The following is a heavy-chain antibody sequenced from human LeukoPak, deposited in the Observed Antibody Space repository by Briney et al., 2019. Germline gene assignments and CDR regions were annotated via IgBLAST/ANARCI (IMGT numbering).Heavy chain of an antibody. V-gene: IGHV1-2*02. CDR2: INPNSGGT. CDR3: ARAKLNYCSGGSCYNPFDY. CDR1: GYTFTGYY. J-gene: IGHJ4*02. D-gene: IGHD2-15*01. Sequence: GASVKVSCKASGYTFTGYYMHWVRQAPGQGLEWMGWINPNSGGTNYAQKFQGRVTMTRDTSISTAYMELSRLRSDDTAVYYCARAKLNYCSGGSCYNPFDYWGQGTLVTVSS.